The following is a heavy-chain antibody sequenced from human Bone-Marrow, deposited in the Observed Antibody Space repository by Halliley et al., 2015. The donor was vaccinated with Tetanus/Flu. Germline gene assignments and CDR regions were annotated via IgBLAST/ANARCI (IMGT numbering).Heavy chain of an antibody. CDR1: GGSVATDLYY. J-gene: IGHJ6*02. D-gene: IGHD2-21*01. Sequence: TLSLTCTVSGGSVATDLYYWSWIRQPPGKGLEWIGYLYYNGVTNYNPSLKSRVTISRDSSKNQFSLKMNSVTAADSAVYYCAVDQDVRVPGDLRIYFYGLVVWGLGTTVTVTS. CDR3: AVDQDVRVPGDLRIYFYGLVV. CDR2: LYYNGVT. V-gene: IGHV4-61*01.